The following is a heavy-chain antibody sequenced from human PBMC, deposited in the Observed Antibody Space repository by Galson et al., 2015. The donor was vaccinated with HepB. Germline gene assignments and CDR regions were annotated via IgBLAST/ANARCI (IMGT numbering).Heavy chain of an antibody. CDR2: IYTGGDT. CDR1: GFTVSSNY. V-gene: IGHV3-53*01. CDR3: ARGRTHDYGDYFDC. J-gene: IGHJ4*02. D-gene: IGHD4-17*01. Sequence: SLRLSCAASGFTVSSNYMSWVRQAPGKGLEWVSVIYTGGDTFYADSVKGRFTISRDNSKNTLYLHMNSLRAEDTALYYCARGRTHDYGDYFDCWGQGTLITVSS.